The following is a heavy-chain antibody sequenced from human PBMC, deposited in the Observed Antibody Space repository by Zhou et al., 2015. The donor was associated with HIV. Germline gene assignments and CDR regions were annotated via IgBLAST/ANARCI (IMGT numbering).Heavy chain of an antibody. CDR3: ARDQYTLPKKFFDY. Sequence: QVHLVESGGGVVQSGGSLRLSCAASGFPFSNYGMHWVRQAPGKGLEWVAYIRYDGSNKYYADSVKGRFMISRESSKNTLYLQMNRLRAEDTAVYFCARDQYTLPKKFFDYWGQGTLVTVSS. CDR2: IRYDGSNK. V-gene: IGHV3-30*02. J-gene: IGHJ4*02. CDR1: GFPFSNYG. D-gene: IGHD1-1*01.